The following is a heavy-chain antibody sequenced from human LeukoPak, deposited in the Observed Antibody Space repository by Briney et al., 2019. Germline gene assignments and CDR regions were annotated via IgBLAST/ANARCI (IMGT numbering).Heavy chain of an antibody. Sequence: GGSLGLSCGASGFTFSTYAMSWVRQPPGKGLEWVASISGRGELTYYTDSVRGRFTTSRDHSRSTLYLQMNFLRTDDTAVYYCVKDRPNYYGSEGHYYRQNGDSWGQGTLVTVSS. D-gene: IGHD3-22*01. CDR3: VKDRPNYYGSEGHYYRQNGDS. J-gene: IGHJ5*01. V-gene: IGHV3-23*01. CDR2: ISGRGELT. CDR1: GFTFSTYA.